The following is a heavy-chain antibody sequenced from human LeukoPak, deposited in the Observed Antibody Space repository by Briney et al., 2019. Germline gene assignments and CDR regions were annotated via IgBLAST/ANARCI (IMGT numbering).Heavy chain of an antibody. J-gene: IGHJ6*02. Sequence: GGSLRLSCAASGFTFSSYSMNWVRQAPGKGLEWVSSISSSSSYIYYADSVKGRFTISRDNSKNTLYLQMNSLRAEDTAVYYCAKVLFPPLRYYYYGMDVWGQGTTVTVSS. CDR2: ISSSSSYI. CDR1: GFTFSSYS. V-gene: IGHV3-21*01. CDR3: AKVLFPPLRYYYYGMDV. D-gene: IGHD3-16*01.